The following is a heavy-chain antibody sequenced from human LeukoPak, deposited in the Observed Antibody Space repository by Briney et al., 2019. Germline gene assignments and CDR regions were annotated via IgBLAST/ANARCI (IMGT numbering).Heavy chain of an antibody. CDR1: GFTFSTTW. CDR2: INQDGSEK. V-gene: IGHV3-7*01. Sequence: GGSLRLSCIVSGFTFSTTWMSWVRQAPGKGPEWVAIINQDGSEKIYVDSLRGRFTISRDNAKDSPYLQMHSLRVEDTAVYYCARATRLPDYWGQGTLVSVSS. J-gene: IGHJ4*02. CDR3: ARATRLPDY. D-gene: IGHD3-16*01.